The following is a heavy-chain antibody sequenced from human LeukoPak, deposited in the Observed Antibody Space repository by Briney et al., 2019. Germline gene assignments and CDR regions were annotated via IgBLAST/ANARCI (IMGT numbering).Heavy chain of an antibody. V-gene: IGHV4-59*12. CDR2: IYYSGST. CDR3: ARSRSSLYYFDY. CDR1: GGSISSYY. D-gene: IGHD6-6*01. Sequence: PSETLSLTCTVSGGSISSYYWSWIRQPPGKGLEWIGYIYYSGSTNYNPSLKSRVTMSVDTSKNQFSLKLSSVTAADTAVYYCARSRSSLYYFDYWGQGTLVTVSS. J-gene: IGHJ4*02.